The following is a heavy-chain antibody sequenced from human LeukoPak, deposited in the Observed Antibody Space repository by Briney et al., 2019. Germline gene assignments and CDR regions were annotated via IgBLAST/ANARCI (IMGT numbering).Heavy chain of an antibody. D-gene: IGHD3-10*01. CDR1: GYTFTSYY. V-gene: IGHV1-46*01. J-gene: IGHJ3*02. Sequence: ASVKVSCKASGYTFTSYYMHWVRQAPGQGLEWMGIINPSGGSTSYAQKFQGRVTMTRDTSTSTVYMELSSLRSEDTAVYYCARDLSRDLWFGGGAFDIWGQGTMVTVSS. CDR2: INPSGGST. CDR3: ARDLSRDLWFGGGAFDI.